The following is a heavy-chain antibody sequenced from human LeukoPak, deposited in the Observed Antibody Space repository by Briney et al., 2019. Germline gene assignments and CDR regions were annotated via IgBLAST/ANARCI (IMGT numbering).Heavy chain of an antibody. CDR3: ASSSQLWEPLGY. Sequence: ASVKVSCKASGYTFTGYYMHWVRQAPGQGLEWMGWINPNSGGTNYAQKFQGRVTMTRDTSISTAYMELSRLRSDDTAVYYGASSSQLWEPLGYWGQGTLVTVSS. V-gene: IGHV1-2*02. J-gene: IGHJ4*02. CDR2: INPNSGGT. D-gene: IGHD5-18*01. CDR1: GYTFTGYY.